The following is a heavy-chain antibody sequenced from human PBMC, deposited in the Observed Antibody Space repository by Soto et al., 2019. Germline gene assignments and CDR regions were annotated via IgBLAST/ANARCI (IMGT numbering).Heavy chain of an antibody. CDR2: IDRSQSYF. D-gene: IGHD6-13*01. J-gene: IGHJ4*02. CDR3: AVIRSSWFGDGRLDS. V-gene: IGHV5-10-1*01. Sequence: PGELQKIPWGGVWENLTNLCINWVRQMPGKGLEGMGRIDRSQSYFTFNPSFQGDVTITADKSTSKAYLQWNSLEASDTAIYYCAVIRSSWFGDGRLDSWGPGTLVTVSS. CDR1: WENLTNLC.